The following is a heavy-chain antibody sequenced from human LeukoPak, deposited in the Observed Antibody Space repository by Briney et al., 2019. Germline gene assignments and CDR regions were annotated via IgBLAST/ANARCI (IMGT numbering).Heavy chain of an antibody. J-gene: IGHJ4*02. V-gene: IGHV3-48*01. CDR3: ATDISFGVLPCC. CDR2: ISSSSSTI. Sequence: PGGSLRLSCAASGFTFSSYSMNWVRQAPGKGLEWVSYISSSSSTIYYADSVKGRFTISRDNAKNSLYLQMNSLRSEDTAVYYCATDISFGVLPCCWGQGTLVTVSS. D-gene: IGHD3-16*01. CDR1: GFTFSSYS.